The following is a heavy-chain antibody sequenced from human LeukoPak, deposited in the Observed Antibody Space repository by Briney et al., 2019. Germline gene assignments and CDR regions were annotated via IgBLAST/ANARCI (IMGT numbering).Heavy chain of an antibody. CDR2: ISSNGGST. D-gene: IGHD5-12*01. CDR3: ARGRATIPYYYYYMDV. J-gene: IGHJ6*03. Sequence: GGSLRLSCAASGFTFSSYAMHWVRQAPGKGLEYVSAISSNGGSTYYANSVKGRFTISRDNSKNTLYLQMGSLRAEDMAVYYCARGRATIPYYYYYMDVWGKGTTVTISS. CDR1: GFTFSSYA. V-gene: IGHV3-64*01.